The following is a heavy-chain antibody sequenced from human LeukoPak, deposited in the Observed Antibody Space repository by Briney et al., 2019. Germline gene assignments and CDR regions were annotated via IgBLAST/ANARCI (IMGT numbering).Heavy chain of an antibody. Sequence: GGSLRLSCTASGFTFSTYWMTWVRQAPGKGLEWVANINQDGSEKNYVDSVKGRFTISRDNAKNTLYLQVDSLRAEDTAVYYCAKTRQYSSGWIDYWGQGTLVTVSS. J-gene: IGHJ4*02. CDR1: GFTFSTYW. CDR3: AKTRQYSSGWIDY. CDR2: INQDGSEK. D-gene: IGHD6-25*01. V-gene: IGHV3-7*05.